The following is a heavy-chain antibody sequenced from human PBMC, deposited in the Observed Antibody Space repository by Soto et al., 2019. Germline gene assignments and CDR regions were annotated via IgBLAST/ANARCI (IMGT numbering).Heavy chain of an antibody. CDR1: GGXVSSGSYF. Sequence: PSETLSLTCTVSGGXVSSGSYFWSWIRQPPGKGLEWIGYIYYSGNTNYNPSLKSRVTISVDTSKNHFSLKLTSVTAADTAVYYCARGVGATYLDYWGQGTLVTVSS. D-gene: IGHD1-26*01. V-gene: IGHV4-61*03. CDR2: IYYSGNT. J-gene: IGHJ4*02. CDR3: ARGVGATYLDY.